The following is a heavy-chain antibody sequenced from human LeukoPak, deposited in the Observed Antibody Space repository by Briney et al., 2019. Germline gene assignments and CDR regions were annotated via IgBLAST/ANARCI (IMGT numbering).Heavy chain of an antibody. Sequence: ASVKVSCKASGGTFSSYAISWVRQAPGQGLEWMGRIIPILGIANYAQKFQGRVTITADKPTSTAYMELSSLRSEDTAVYYCARVTGGAHSGYEYWGQGTLVTVSS. CDR1: GGTFSSYA. CDR2: IIPILGIA. D-gene: IGHD5-12*01. V-gene: IGHV1-69*04. CDR3: ARVTGGAHSGYEY. J-gene: IGHJ4*02.